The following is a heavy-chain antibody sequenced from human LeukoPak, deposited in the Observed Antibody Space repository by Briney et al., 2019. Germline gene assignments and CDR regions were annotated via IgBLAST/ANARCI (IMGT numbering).Heavy chain of an antibody. J-gene: IGHJ5*02. V-gene: IGHV3-21*01. Sequence: GGSLRLSCAACGFTFSSYSMKWVRQAPGKGLEGVSSISSSRSYIYYADSVKGRFTISRDNAKNSLYLQTNRLRAEDTAVYYCARVPYPLYSSSWDLDPWGQGTLLTVSS. CDR2: ISSSRSYI. CDR1: GFTFSSYS. D-gene: IGHD6-13*01. CDR3: ARVPYPLYSSSWDLDP.